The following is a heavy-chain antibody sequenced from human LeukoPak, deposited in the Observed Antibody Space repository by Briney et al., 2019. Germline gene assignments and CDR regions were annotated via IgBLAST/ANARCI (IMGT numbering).Heavy chain of an antibody. J-gene: IGHJ6*03. Sequence: ASVKVSCKASGGTFSSYAISWVRQAPGQGLEWMGRIIPILGIANYAQQFQGRVTITTDESTSTAYMELSSLRSEDTAVYYCARGDCSSTSCFYYMDVWGKGTTVTVSS. CDR1: GGTFSSYA. D-gene: IGHD2-2*01. CDR2: IIPILGIA. CDR3: ARGDCSSTSCFYYMDV. V-gene: IGHV1-69*04.